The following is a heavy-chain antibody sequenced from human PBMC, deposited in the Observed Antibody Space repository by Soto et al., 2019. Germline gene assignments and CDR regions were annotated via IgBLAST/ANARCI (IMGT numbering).Heavy chain of an antibody. V-gene: IGHV1-69*13. CDR2: IIPIFGTA. D-gene: IGHD3-22*01. Sequence: SVKVSCKASGGTFSSYAISWVRQAPGQGLEGMGGIIPIFGTANYAQKCQGRVTITADESTSTAYMELSSLRSEDTAVYYCARHYYYDSSGYYPNSAFDIWSQGTMVTAS. CDR3: ARHYYYDSSGYYPNSAFDI. CDR1: GGTFSSYA. J-gene: IGHJ3*02.